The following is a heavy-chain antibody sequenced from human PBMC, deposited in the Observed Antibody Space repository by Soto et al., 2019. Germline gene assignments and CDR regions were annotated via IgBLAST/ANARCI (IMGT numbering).Heavy chain of an antibody. CDR3: ASRVATGYYPNDY. V-gene: IGHV1-8*01. D-gene: IGHD3-9*01. J-gene: IGHJ4*02. Sequence: GASVKVSCKASGYTFTSYDINWVRQATGQGLEWMGWMNPNSGNTGYAQKFQGRVTMTRNTSISTAYMELSSLRSEDTAVYYCASRVATGYYPNDYWGQGTLVTVSS. CDR1: GYTFTSYD. CDR2: MNPNSGNT.